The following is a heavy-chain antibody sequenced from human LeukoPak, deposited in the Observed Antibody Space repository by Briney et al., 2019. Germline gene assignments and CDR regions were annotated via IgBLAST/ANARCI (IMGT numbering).Heavy chain of an antibody. CDR3: ARHGLSTNDV. CDR2: ITSSSYI. D-gene: IGHD1-1*01. Sequence: SGGSLRLSCAASGFTFSIYSMNWVRQAPGKGLEWVSSITSSSYIYYADSVKGRFTISRDNAKSSLYLQMNSLRAEDTAVYYCARHGLSTNDVWGQGTLVTVSS. J-gene: IGHJ4*02. CDR1: GFTFSIYS. V-gene: IGHV3-21*01.